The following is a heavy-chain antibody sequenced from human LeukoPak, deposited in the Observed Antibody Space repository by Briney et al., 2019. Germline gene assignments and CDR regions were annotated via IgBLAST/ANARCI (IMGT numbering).Heavy chain of an antibody. CDR1: GGSFSGYY. J-gene: IGHJ3*02. V-gene: IGHV4-34*01. Sequence: SETLSLTCAVYGGSFSGYYWSWIRQPPGKGLEWIGEINHSGSTNYNPSLKSRVTISVDTSKNQFSLKLSSVTAADTAVYYCARQEGRLLWFGEDLRLRAFDIWGQGTMVTVSS. D-gene: IGHD3-10*01. CDR3: ARQEGRLLWFGEDLRLRAFDI. CDR2: INHSGST.